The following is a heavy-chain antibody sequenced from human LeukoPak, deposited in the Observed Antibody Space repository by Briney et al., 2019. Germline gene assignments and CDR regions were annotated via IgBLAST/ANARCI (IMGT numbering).Heavy chain of an antibody. CDR2: IYPGDSST. D-gene: IGHD6-13*01. CDR1: GYSFSNYW. CDR3: ARRAASGTSFDY. Sequence: GESLKIFCKGSGYSFSNYWIAWVRQMPGKGLEWMGIIYPGDSSTRYSPSFQGQVTISADKSISTAYLQWSSLKASDTAMFYCARRAASGTSFDYWGQGTLVTVSS. V-gene: IGHV5-51*01. J-gene: IGHJ4*02.